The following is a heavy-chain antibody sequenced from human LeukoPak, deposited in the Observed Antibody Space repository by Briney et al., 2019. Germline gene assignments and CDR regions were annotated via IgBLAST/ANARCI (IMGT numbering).Heavy chain of an antibody. J-gene: IGHJ6*02. CDR3: ARSAHGSSWYSVGHYYYHYGMDV. Sequence: ASVKVSCKASGYTFTSYDINWVRQATGQGLEWMGWMNPNSGNTGYAQKFQGRVTMTRNTSISTAYMELSSLRSEDTAVYYCARSAHGSSWYSVGHYYYHYGMDVWGQGTTVTVSS. CDR2: MNPNSGNT. CDR1: GYTFTSYD. D-gene: IGHD6-13*01. V-gene: IGHV1-8*01.